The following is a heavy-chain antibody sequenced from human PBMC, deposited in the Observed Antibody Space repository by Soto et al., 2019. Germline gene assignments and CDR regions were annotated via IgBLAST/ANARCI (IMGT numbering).Heavy chain of an antibody. V-gene: IGHV1-18*04. J-gene: IGHJ4*02. D-gene: IGHD3-22*01. Sequence: ASVKVSCKASGYTFTSYGLNWVRRAPGQGLEWMGRIASHDGSTVSAQSFQGRLTLTRDTFTNTAYLELGALTSDDTGLYFCWRNDGDDSTNFWGQGTLVTGSS. CDR1: GYTFTSYG. CDR3: WRNDGDDSTNF. CDR2: IASHDGST.